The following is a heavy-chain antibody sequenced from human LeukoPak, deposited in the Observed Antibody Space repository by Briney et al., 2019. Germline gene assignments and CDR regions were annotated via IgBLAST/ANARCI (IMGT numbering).Heavy chain of an antibody. CDR3: ARGSPTTYYYGSGTKNWFDP. CDR2: INHSGST. CDR1: GGSFSGYY. D-gene: IGHD3-10*01. J-gene: IGHJ5*02. Sequence: SETLSLTCAVYGGSFSGYYWSWIRQPPGKGLEWIGEINHSGSTNYNPSLKSRVTISVDTSKNQFSLKLSSVTAADTAVYYCARGSPTTYYYGSGTKNWFDPWGQGTLVTVSS. V-gene: IGHV4-34*01.